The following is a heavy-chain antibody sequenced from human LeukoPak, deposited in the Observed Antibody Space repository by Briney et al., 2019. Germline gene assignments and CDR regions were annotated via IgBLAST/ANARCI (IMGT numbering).Heavy chain of an antibody. CDR1: GFTFSSYW. CDR2: INSDGRSI. Sequence: GGSLRLSCVASGFTFSSYWMHWVRQDPRKGLVWVSRINSDGRSINYADSVRGRFTISRDNAKNTLYLQMNTLRVEDTAVYYCTRDLMDYDVSTGLHHYYMDVWGQGTTVTVSS. CDR3: TRDLMDYDVSTGLHHYYMDV. V-gene: IGHV3-74*01. D-gene: IGHD3-9*01. J-gene: IGHJ6*02.